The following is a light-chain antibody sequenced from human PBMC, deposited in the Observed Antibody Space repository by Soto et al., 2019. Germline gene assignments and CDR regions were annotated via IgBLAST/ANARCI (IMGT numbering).Light chain of an antibody. V-gene: IGLV2-8*01. CDR2: EVT. CDR3: SSYAGSNNLV. CDR1: SSDIGGYNY. J-gene: IGLJ2*01. Sequence: QSALTQPPSASGSPGQSVTISCSVTSSDIGGYNYVSWYQQHPGKAPKLMIYEVTKRPSGVPDRFSGSKSGNTASLTVSGLQADDEADYYCSSYAGSNNLVFGGGTKLTVL.